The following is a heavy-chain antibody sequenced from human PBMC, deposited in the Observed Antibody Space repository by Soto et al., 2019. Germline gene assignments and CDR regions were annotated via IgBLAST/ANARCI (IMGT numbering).Heavy chain of an antibody. V-gene: IGHV1-2*04. J-gene: IGHJ4*02. CDR3: TSAWGAGNFFYFNS. Sequence: QVQLVQSGAEVKKPGASVKVSCKASGYTFNAFYVHWVRQAPGHGLEWMGWMNPNNGDTYYAKKFEGWVSMTRDTSVSTAYMELRELKSDDSAVYFCTSAWGAGNFFYFNSWGQGTLVTVSS. CDR1: GYTFNAFY. D-gene: IGHD3-10*01. CDR2: MNPNNGDT.